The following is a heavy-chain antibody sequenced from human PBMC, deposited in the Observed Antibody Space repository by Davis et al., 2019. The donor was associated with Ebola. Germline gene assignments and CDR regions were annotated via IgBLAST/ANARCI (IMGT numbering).Heavy chain of an antibody. Sequence: GESLKISCAASGFTFGSYAMSWVRRAPGKGLEWVSSISQSGSDTHYANSVTGRFTVSRDNSKNIVFLQMSSLRVEDTALYYCAKGPPEYTSSWYSPPPVFWGQGTLVIVSS. V-gene: IGHV3-23*01. CDR3: AKGPPEYTSSWYSPPPVF. CDR2: ISQSGSDT. J-gene: IGHJ4*02. D-gene: IGHD6-13*01. CDR1: GFTFGSYA.